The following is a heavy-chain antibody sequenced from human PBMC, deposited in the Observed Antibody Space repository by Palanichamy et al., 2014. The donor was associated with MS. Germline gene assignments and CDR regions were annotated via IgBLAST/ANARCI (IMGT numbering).Heavy chain of an antibody. D-gene: IGHD3-3*01. Sequence: EVQLVGVVGEGVGTASGGPVRLSCAASGFTFSSYSINWVRQAPGKGLEWVSYISSSSNTIYYADSVKGRFTISRDNAKNSLYLQMNSLRAEDTAVYYCARDQGGPVFGVLRTGDRRANAFDIWGQGTMVTVSS. CDR3: ARDQGGPVFGVLRTGDRRANAFDI. J-gene: IGHJ3*02. CDR2: ISSSSNTI. V-gene: IGHV3-48*01. CDR1: GFTFSSYS.